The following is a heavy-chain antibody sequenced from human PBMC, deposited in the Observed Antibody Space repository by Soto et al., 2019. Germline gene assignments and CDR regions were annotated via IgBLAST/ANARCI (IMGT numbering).Heavy chain of an antibody. CDR1: GYTFTSYG. CDR2: ISAYNGNT. Sequence: ASVKVSCKASGYTFTSYGISWVRQAPGQGLEWMGWISAYNGNTNYAQKLQGRVTMTTDTSTSTAYMELRSLRSDDTAVYYCARNYCSGGSCYENTPFDYWGQGTLVTVSS. D-gene: IGHD2-15*01. J-gene: IGHJ4*02. CDR3: ARNYCSGGSCYENTPFDY. V-gene: IGHV1-18*01.